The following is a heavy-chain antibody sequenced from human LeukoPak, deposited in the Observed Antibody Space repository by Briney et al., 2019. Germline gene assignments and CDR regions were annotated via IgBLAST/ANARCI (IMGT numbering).Heavy chain of an antibody. CDR1: GYTFTSYG. Sequence: GASVKVSRKASGYTFTSYGISWVRQAPGQGLEWMGWISAYNGNTNYAQKLQGRVTMTTDTSTSTAYMELRSLRSDDTAVYYCARDAGMYYDFWSTMVDYWGQGTLVTVSS. CDR2: ISAYNGNT. J-gene: IGHJ4*02. D-gene: IGHD3-3*01. CDR3: ARDAGMYYDFWSTMVDY. V-gene: IGHV1-18*01.